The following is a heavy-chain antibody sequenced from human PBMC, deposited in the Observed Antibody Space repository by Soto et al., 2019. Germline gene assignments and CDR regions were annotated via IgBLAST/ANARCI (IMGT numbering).Heavy chain of an antibody. J-gene: IGHJ5*02. Sequence: GGSLRLSCAASGFIFSSYAMHWVRQAPGKGLEWVAVISYDGNDKYYADSVKGRFTISRDNSKNKVYLQMNSLRAEDTAVYYCARDLECIGDTCYGRDWFDPWGQGTLVTVSS. D-gene: IGHD2-15*01. CDR1: GFIFSSYA. CDR3: ARDLECIGDTCYGRDWFDP. V-gene: IGHV3-30-3*01. CDR2: ISYDGNDK.